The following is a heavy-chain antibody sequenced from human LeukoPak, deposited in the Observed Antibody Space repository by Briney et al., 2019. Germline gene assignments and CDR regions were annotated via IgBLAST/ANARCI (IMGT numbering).Heavy chain of an antibody. CDR3: ARDHGYSGYESY. J-gene: IGHJ4*02. CDR1: GFTFSSYS. D-gene: IGHD5-12*01. V-gene: IGHV3-21*01. Sequence: GGSLRLSCAASGFTFSSYSMNWVRQAPGKRLEWVSSISSSSSYIYYADSVKGRFTISRDNAKNSLYLQMNSLRAEDTAVYYCARDHGYSGYESYWGQGTLVTVSS. CDR2: ISSSSSYI.